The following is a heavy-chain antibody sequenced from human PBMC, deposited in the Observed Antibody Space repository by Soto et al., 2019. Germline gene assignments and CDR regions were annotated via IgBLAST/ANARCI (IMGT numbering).Heavy chain of an antibody. CDR2: ISPYNGNT. CDR1: GYTFTSFG. Sequence: ASTKVLCEASGYTFTSFGSSWVLPAPGPGLVWMGWISPYNGNTNYAQKRKGRVTMTTDTSTSTAYMELRSLRSDDTAVYYCARGHPPYFSGRAFYYYDGMDVWGQGTTVTVSS. CDR3: ARGHPPYFSGRAFYYYDGMDV. J-gene: IGHJ6*02. V-gene: IGHV1-18*01. D-gene: IGHD3-3*01.